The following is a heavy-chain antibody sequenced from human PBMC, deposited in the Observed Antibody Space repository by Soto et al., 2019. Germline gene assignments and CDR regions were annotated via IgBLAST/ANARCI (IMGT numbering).Heavy chain of an antibody. D-gene: IGHD1-1*01. V-gene: IGHV3-33*01. CDR1: GVTFITYG. Sequence: GGSLRLSCAASGVTFITYGMHWVRQAPGKGLEWVAVIWYDGSNKYYADSVKGRFTISRDNSKNTLYLQMNSLRAEDTAVYYCARDKYNWNDVMYYYGMDVWGQGTTVTVSS. CDR2: IWYDGSNK. J-gene: IGHJ6*02. CDR3: ARDKYNWNDVMYYYGMDV.